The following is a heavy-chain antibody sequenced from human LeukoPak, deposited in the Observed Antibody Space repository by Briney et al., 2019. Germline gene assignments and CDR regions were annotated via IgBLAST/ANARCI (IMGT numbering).Heavy chain of an antibody. J-gene: IGHJ5*02. D-gene: IGHD3-16*01. V-gene: IGHV4-39*01. Sequence: SETLSLTCTLSGGSISSSSYYWGWIRQPPGKGLEWIGSIYYSGSTYYNPSLKSRVTISVDTSKNQFSLKLSSVTAADTAVYNCARHEGGWFDPWGQGTLVTVSS. CDR2: IYYSGST. CDR3: ARHEGGWFDP. CDR1: GGSISSSSYY.